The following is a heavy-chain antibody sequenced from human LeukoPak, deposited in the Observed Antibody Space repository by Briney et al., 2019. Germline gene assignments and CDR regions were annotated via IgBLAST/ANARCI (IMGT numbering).Heavy chain of an antibody. CDR3: ARFKAGLLL. V-gene: IGHV1-2*02. J-gene: IGHJ4*02. CDR2: VNPENGAT. CDR1: GYNFIDSC. Sequence: GASVKVSCKASGYNFIDSCIHWVRQAPGQGLEWMGSVNPENGATKYIDYLKAGVTMTSDTSISTAYMELRSLEFDDTAVYYCARFKAGLLLWGQGALITVSS.